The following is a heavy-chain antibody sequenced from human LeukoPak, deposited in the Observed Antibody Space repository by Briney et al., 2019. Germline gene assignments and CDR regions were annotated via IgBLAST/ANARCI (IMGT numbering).Heavy chain of an antibody. CDR1: GYTFTSYG. Sequence: ASVKVSCKASGYTFTSYGISWVRQAPGQGLEWMGWISAYNGNTNYAQKLQGRVTMTTDTSTSTAYMELSRLRSDDTAVYYCARLPANYYDSSGYAFDIWGQGTMVTVSS. CDR3: ARLPANYYDSSGYAFDI. CDR2: ISAYNGNT. J-gene: IGHJ3*02. V-gene: IGHV1-18*01. D-gene: IGHD3-22*01.